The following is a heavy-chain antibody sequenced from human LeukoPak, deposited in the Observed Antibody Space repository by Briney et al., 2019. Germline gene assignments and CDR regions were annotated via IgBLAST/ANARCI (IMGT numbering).Heavy chain of an antibody. J-gene: IGHJ5*02. CDR3: ARALTTIYDR. CDR2: IHTSGST. CDR1: GGSISSGSYF. V-gene: IGHV4-61*02. D-gene: IGHD2/OR15-2a*01. Sequence: KSSETLSLTCTVSGGSISSGSYFWSWIRQPAGKGLEWIGRIHTSGSTNYNPSLKSRVTISLDTSRNQFSLKLSSVTAADSAVYYCARALTTIYDRWGQGTLVTVSS.